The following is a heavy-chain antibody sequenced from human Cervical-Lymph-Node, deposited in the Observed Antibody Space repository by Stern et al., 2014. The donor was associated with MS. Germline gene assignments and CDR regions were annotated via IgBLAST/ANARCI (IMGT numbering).Heavy chain of an antibody. CDR1: GYTFTSYD. J-gene: IGHJ6*02. Sequence: VQLVESGAEVKKPGASVKVSCKASGYTFTSYDINWVRQATGQGLEWMGWMNPNSGDTGYPQKFQGRVTMTRNTSISTAYMELSSLRYEDTAVYYCASSTSSAHYYYYGMDVWGQGTTVTVSS. CDR2: MNPNSGDT. D-gene: IGHD6-19*01. V-gene: IGHV1-8*01. CDR3: ASSTSSAHYYYYGMDV.